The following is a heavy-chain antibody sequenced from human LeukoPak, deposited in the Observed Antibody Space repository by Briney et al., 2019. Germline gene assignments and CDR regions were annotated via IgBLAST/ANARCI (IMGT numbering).Heavy chain of an antibody. V-gene: IGHV3-11*01. CDR1: GFTFSDYY. Sequence: GESLRLSCAASGFTFSDYYMSWIRQAPGKGLEWVSYISSSGSTIYYADSVKGRFTISRDNAKNSLYLQMNSLRAEDTAVYYCARVPGPYYYGSGGLTLNWFDPWGQGTLVTVSS. CDR2: ISSSGSTI. CDR3: ARVPGPYYYGSGGLTLNWFDP. D-gene: IGHD3-10*01. J-gene: IGHJ5*02.